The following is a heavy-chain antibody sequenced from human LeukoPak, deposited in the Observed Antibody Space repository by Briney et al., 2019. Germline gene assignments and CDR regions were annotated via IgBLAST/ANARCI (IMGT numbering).Heavy chain of an antibody. J-gene: IGHJ5*02. D-gene: IGHD3-10*01. V-gene: IGHV3-21*01. CDR2: ISSSSSYI. CDR1: GFTFSRYS. Sequence: KTGGSLRLSCAASGFTFSRYSLSWVRQAPGKGLEWVSSISSSSSYICYADSVKGRFTISRDNAKNTVYLQMNSLRAEDTAIYYCARAVTYFYGSVTYDWFDPWGQGTLVTVSS. CDR3: ARAVTYFYGSVTYDWFDP.